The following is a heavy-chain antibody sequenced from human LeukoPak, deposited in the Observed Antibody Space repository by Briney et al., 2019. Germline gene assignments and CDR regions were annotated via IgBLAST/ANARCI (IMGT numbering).Heavy chain of an antibody. J-gene: IGHJ4*02. Sequence: SETLSLTCTVSGGSISSSSYYWGWIRQPPGKGLEWIGSIYYSGSTYYNPSLKNRVTISVDTSKNQFSLKLSSVTAADTAVYYCARQAPYDSSGYYRVGDYWGQGTLVTVSS. CDR2: IYYSGST. CDR3: ARQAPYDSSGYYRVGDY. D-gene: IGHD3-22*01. V-gene: IGHV4-39*01. CDR1: GGSISSSSYY.